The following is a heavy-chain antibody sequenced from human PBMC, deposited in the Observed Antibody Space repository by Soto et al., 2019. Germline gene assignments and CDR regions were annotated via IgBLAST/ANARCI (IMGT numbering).Heavy chain of an antibody. CDR1: GFTFSSYS. Sequence: EVQLVESGGGLVKPGGSLRLSCAASGFTFSSYSMNWVRQAPGKGLEWVSSISSSSSYIYYADSVKGRFTISRDNAKNSLYLQMNSLRAEDTAVYYCANALLWFGDPFDYWGQGTLVTVSS. CDR2: ISSSSSYI. V-gene: IGHV3-21*04. D-gene: IGHD3-10*01. CDR3: ANALLWFGDPFDY. J-gene: IGHJ4*02.